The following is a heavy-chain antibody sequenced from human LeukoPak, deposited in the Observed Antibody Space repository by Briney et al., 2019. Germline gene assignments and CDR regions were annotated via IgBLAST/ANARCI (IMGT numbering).Heavy chain of an antibody. D-gene: IGHD3-10*01. CDR3: ARGDGTGSYVPNDY. CDR2: ISYDGSNK. CDR1: GFTFSSYA. V-gene: IGHV3-30-3*01. J-gene: IGHJ4*02. Sequence: GGSLRLSCAASGFTFSSYAMHWVRQAPGKGLEWVALISYDGSNKYYADSVKGRFTTSRDNSRDTLYLQMNSLRVEDTAVYYCARGDGTGSYVPNDYWGQGTPVTVSS.